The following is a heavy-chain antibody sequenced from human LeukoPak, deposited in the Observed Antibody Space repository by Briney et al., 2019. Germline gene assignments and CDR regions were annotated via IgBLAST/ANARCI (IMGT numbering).Heavy chain of an antibody. Sequence: PGGSLRLSCAASGFTFSSYEMNWVRQAPGKGLEWVSYISSSGSTIYYADSVKVRFTISRDNAKNSLYLQMNSLRAEDTAVYYCARDLFILGYSYGIDYWGQGTLVTVSS. D-gene: IGHD5-18*01. V-gene: IGHV3-48*03. CDR1: GFTFSSYE. CDR2: ISSSGSTI. CDR3: ARDLFILGYSYGIDY. J-gene: IGHJ4*02.